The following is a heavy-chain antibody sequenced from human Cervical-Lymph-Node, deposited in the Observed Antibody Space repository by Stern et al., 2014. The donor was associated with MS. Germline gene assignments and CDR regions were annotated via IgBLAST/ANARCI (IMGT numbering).Heavy chain of an antibody. D-gene: IGHD5-24*01. CDR3: VRGHKWLGGFKRTIDNNWFGP. Sequence: QVQLQQWGAGLLKPSETLSVTCSVYGGSFSSHYWSWIRQSPGKGLEWIGEINHYGMTSYNPSLKSRVTITIDTSKNQFSLKVNSLTAADTAVYYCVRGHKWLGGFKRTIDNNWFGPWGQGTPVTVSS. CDR2: INHYGMT. CDR1: GGSFSSHY. V-gene: IGHV4-34*01. J-gene: IGHJ5*02.